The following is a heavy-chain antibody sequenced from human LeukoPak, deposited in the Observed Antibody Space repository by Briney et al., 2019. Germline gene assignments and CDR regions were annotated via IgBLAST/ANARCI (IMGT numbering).Heavy chain of an antibody. CDR2: MSRDSSTI. CDR3: ARGRSGYYSDFDS. Sequence: PGGSLRLSCVASRFTFSNYSMNWVRQAPGKGLEWVAYMSRDSSTIYYADSVKGRVTISRDNAKNSVYLQMNSLRAEDMAVYFCARGRSGYYSDFDSWGQGTLVTVSS. V-gene: IGHV3-48*01. J-gene: IGHJ4*02. D-gene: IGHD3-3*01. CDR1: RFTFSNYS.